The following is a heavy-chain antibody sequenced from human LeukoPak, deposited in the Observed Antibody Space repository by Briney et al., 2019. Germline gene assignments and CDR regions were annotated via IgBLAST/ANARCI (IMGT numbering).Heavy chain of an antibody. D-gene: IGHD6-19*01. Sequence: GGSLRLSCAASGFSFSNYEMNWVRPAPGKGLEWVSGISGNGGSTYYADSVKGRFTISRDNSKNTLYLQMNSLRAEDTAVYYCTKPARAVGLDYWGQGTLVTVSS. J-gene: IGHJ4*02. CDR3: TKPARAVGLDY. V-gene: IGHV3-23*01. CDR1: GFSFSNYE. CDR2: ISGNGGST.